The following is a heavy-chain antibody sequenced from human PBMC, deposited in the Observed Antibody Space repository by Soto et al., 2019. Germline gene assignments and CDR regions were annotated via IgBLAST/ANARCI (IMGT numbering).Heavy chain of an antibody. D-gene: IGHD3-16*02. V-gene: IGHV3-30-3*01. J-gene: IGHJ4*02. CDR1: GFTFSSYA. CDR2: ISYDGSNK. CDR3: ARGAFGGVIRSYIDY. Sequence: GGSLRLSCAASGFTFSSYAMHWVRQAPGKGLEWVAVISYDGSNKYYADSVKGRFTISRDNSKNTLYLQMNSLRAEDTAVYYCARGAFGGVIRSYIDYWGQGTLVTVSS.